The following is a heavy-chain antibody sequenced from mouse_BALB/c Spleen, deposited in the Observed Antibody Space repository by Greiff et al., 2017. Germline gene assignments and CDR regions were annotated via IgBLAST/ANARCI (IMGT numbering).Heavy chain of an antibody. D-gene: IGHD2-3*01. CDR3: ARGLDGYRYFDV. CDR2: ISSGSSTI. V-gene: IGHV5-17*02. Sequence: EVQGVESGGGLVQPGGSRKLSCAASGFTFSSFGMHWVRQAPEKGLEWVAYISSGSSTIYYADTVKGRFTISRDNAKNNLYLQMSSLKSEDTAMYYCARGLDGYRYFDVWGAGTTVTVSS. CDR1: GFTFSSFG. J-gene: IGHJ1*01.